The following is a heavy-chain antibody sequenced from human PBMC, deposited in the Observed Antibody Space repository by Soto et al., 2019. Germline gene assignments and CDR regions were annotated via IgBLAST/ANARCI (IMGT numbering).Heavy chain of an antibody. D-gene: IGHD6-13*01. V-gene: IGHV1-69*01. Sequence: SVKVACKASGGPFISYAIIWVRQAPGRGLEWMGGIIPLFGTTNYAQKFRCRVTVTADESTSTVYMEVRSLRFEDTAVYYCATAHASSWYNWFDPWGQRTLVTVSS. J-gene: IGHJ5*02. CDR1: GGPFISYA. CDR2: IIPLFGTT. CDR3: ATAHASSWYNWFDP.